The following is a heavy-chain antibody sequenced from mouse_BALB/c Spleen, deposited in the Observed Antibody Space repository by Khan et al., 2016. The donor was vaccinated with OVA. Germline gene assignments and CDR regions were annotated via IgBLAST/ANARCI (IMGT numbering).Heavy chain of an antibody. CDR2: KTYSGST. D-gene: IGHD1-1*01. V-gene: IGHV3-2*02. J-gene: IGHJ4*01. CDR1: GYSINRDYA. Sequence: EVQLQESGPGLVKPSQSLSLTCTVTGYSINRDYARNWIRQFPGNKLEWMGYKTYSGSTRYNPSLQSRISITRDTSTNQFFLQLNSVTTEDTATYYCSRSYGSSLYYYAMDYWGQGTSVTVSS. CDR3: SRSYGSSLYYYAMDY.